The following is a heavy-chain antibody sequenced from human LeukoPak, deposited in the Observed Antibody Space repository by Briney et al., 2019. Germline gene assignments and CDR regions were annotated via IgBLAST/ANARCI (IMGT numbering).Heavy chain of an antibody. CDR3: ARQGSGYSPTYYYYMDV. J-gene: IGHJ6*03. V-gene: IGHV5-51*01. CDR1: GYSFTNYW. Sequence: GESLKISCTGSGYSFTNYWIVWVRQMPGKGLEWMGSFYPGDSDTRYSPSFQGQVTISADKSISTAYLQWSSLKASDTAMYYCARQGSGYSPTYYYYMDVWGKGTTVTISS. CDR2: FYPGDSDT. D-gene: IGHD5-18*01.